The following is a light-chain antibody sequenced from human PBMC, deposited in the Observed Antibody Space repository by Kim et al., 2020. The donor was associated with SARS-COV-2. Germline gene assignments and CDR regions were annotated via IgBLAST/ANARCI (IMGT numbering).Light chain of an antibody. CDR2: AAS. CDR3: LQDYNYPYT. V-gene: IGKV1-6*01. Sequence: AIQMTQSPSSLSASIGDRVTITCRASQDIRNDLGWYQQKPGKAPELLIYAASSLQSGVPSRFAGSGSGTDFTLTISSLQPEDFATYYGLQDYNYPYTFGQGTKLEI. J-gene: IGKJ2*01. CDR1: QDIRND.